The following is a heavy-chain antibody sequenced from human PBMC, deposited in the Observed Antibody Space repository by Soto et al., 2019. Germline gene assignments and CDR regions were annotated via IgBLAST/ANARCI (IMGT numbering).Heavy chain of an antibody. D-gene: IGHD3-22*01. CDR3: ARHGGALYASSGHHYALDC. Sequence: PGESLKISCTGSGYSFRNNWITWVRQMPGKGLEWMGRIDLSDSYKSYSPSFQGHVSFSADTSISTAYLQWSSLRASDTAIYYCARHGGALYASSGHHYALDCWGPGPPVTVPS. CDR1: GYSFRNNW. CDR2: IDLSDSYK. J-gene: IGHJ4*02. V-gene: IGHV5-10-1*01.